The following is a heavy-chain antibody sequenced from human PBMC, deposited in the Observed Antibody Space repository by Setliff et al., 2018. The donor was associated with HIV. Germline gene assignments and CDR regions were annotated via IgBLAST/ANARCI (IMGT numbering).Heavy chain of an antibody. CDR3: ARDLDYYFDY. CDR1: GFTFSGYE. Sequence: PGGSLRLSCAASGFTFSGYEMNWVRQAPGKGLEWVSYISSSGSTIYYADSVKGRFTISRDNAKNSLFLQMNSLRAEDTAVYYCARDLDYYFDYWGQGTLVTVSS. V-gene: IGHV3-48*03. D-gene: IGHD1-1*01. J-gene: IGHJ4*02. CDR2: ISSSGSTI.